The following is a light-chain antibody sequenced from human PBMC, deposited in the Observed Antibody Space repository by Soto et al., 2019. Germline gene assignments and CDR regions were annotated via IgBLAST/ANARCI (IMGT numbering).Light chain of an antibody. CDR3: SSSTRSSTYV. CDR2: EVS. CDR1: SSDVGGYNY. Sequence: QSALTQPASVSGSPGQSITISCTGTSSDVGGYNYVSWYQQHPGKAPKLMIYEVSNRPSGVSNRFSGSKSGNTASLTISGLQAADEADYYCSSSTRSSTYVFGTGTKLTVL. V-gene: IGLV2-14*01. J-gene: IGLJ1*01.